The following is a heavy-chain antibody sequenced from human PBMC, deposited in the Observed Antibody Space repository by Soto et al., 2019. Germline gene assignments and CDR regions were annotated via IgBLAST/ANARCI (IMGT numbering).Heavy chain of an antibody. CDR1: GFTFSSYG. J-gene: IGHJ3*02. D-gene: IGHD1-26*01. CDR2: IWYDGSNK. V-gene: IGHV3-33*01. Sequence: GGSLRLSCAASGFTFSSYGMRWVRQAPGKGLEWVAVIWYDGSNKYYADSVKGRFTISRDNSKNTLYLQMNSLRAEDTAVYYCARTGSQFTGAFDIWGQGTMVTVSS. CDR3: ARTGSQFTGAFDI.